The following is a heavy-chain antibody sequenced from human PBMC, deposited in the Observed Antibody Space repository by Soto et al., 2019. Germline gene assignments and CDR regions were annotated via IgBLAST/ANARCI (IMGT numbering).Heavy chain of an antibody. CDR1: GFTFSDYY. J-gene: IGHJ6*02. Sequence: GGSLRLSCAASGFTFSDYYMSWIRQAPGKGLEWVSYISSSGSTIYYADSVKGRFTISRDNPKNSLYLQMNSLRAEDTAVYYCARVGETEIDYYYYYGMDVWGQGTTVTVSS. D-gene: IGHD3-10*01. CDR3: ARVGETEIDYYYYYGMDV. V-gene: IGHV3-11*01. CDR2: ISSSGSTI.